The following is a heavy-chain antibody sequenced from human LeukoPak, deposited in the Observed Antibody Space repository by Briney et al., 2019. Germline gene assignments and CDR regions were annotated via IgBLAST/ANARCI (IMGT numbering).Heavy chain of an antibody. D-gene: IGHD5-12*01. CDR1: GFTFSSYS. J-gene: IGHJ6*02. Sequence: GGSLRLSCAASGFTFSSYSMNWVRQAPGKGLEWVSYISSSSSTIYYADSVKGRFTISRDNAKNSLYLQMNSLRAEDTAVYYCARAMRSRIVATIEDGMDVWGQGTTVTVSS. CDR3: ARAMRSRIVATIEDGMDV. V-gene: IGHV3-48*04. CDR2: ISSSSSTI.